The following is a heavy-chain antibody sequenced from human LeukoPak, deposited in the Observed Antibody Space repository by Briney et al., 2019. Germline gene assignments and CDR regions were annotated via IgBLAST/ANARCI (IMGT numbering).Heavy chain of an antibody. CDR3: ARDLGSSTPSGI. CDR2: IYHSGST. J-gene: IGHJ6*04. V-gene: IGHV4-4*02. Sequence: SETLSLTCAVSGGSISSNNWWNWVRQPPGKGLEWIGEIYHSGSTNYSPSLKSRVTISVDKSRNLLFLKLNSVTAADTAVYYCARDLGSSTPSGIWGKRTTVTVSS. D-gene: IGHD3-16*01. CDR1: GGSISSNNW.